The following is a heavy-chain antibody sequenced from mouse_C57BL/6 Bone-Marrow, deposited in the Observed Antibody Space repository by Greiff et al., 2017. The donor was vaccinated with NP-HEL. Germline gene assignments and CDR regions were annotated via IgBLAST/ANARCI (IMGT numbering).Heavy chain of an antibody. Sequence: QVQLQQPGAELVKPGASVKLSCKASGYTFTSYWMHWVKQRPGQGLEWIGMIHPNSGSTNYNEKFKSKATMTVDKSSSTAYMQLSSLTSEDAAVYYCARMTTASDAMDYWGQGTSVTVSS. D-gene: IGHD2-13*01. V-gene: IGHV1-64*01. J-gene: IGHJ4*01. CDR3: ARMTTASDAMDY. CDR2: IHPNSGST. CDR1: GYTFTSYW.